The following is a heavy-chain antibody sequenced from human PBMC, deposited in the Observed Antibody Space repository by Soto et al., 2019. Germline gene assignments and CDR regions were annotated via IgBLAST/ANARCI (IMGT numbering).Heavy chain of an antibody. J-gene: IGHJ4*02. CDR3: ARGRHCSGGSCYPIHLDY. V-gene: IGHV4-34*01. Sequence: QVQLQQWGAGLLKPSETLSLTCAVYGGSFSGYYWSWIRQPPGKGLEWLGEINHSGSTNYNPSLKSRVTISVDTSKNQFSLKLSSVTAADTAVYYCARGRHCSGGSCYPIHLDYWGQGTLVTVSS. CDR2: INHSGST. D-gene: IGHD2-15*01. CDR1: GGSFSGYY.